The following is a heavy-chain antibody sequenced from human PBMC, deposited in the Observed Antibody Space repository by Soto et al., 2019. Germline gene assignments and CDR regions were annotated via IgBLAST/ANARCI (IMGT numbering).Heavy chain of an antibody. CDR3: AASNTSCPGCYS. V-gene: IGHV4-59*01. J-gene: IGHJ5*02. D-gene: IGHD2-2*01. CDR2: ISHSGLR. CDR1: GVSISSGY. Sequence: SETLSLTCIVSGVSISSGYCTWIRQSPGKGLEWIGYISHSGLRHYRASLQSRLTMSVETSKSQFSLNLTSVTAADTVIYYCAASNTSCPGCYSWGQGTRVTVSS.